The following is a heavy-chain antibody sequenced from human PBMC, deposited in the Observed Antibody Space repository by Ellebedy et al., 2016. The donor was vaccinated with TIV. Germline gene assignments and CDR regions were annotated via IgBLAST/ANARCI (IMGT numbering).Heavy chain of an antibody. CDR3: ARTGNGYFQH. J-gene: IGHJ1*01. CDR1: GDSINSYF. CDR2: IYYSGST. Sequence: SETLSLTXTVSGDSINSYFWSWIRQPPGKGLEWIGYIYYSGSTNYNPSLKSRVTISVDTSKNQFSLKLSSVTAADTAVYYCARTGNGYFQHWGQGTLVTVSS. V-gene: IGHV4-59*01. D-gene: IGHD4-23*01.